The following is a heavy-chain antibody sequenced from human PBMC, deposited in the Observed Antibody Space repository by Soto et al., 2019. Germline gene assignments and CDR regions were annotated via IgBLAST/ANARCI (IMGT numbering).Heavy chain of an antibody. Sequence: QVQLQQWCAGLLKPSATLSLTCAVYGGSFSGYYWSWIRQPPGTGLEWIGEINHSGSTNYNPSLKSRVTRSVDTAKTQFSLKLSSVTAADTAVYYCARGGCSGGSCYAGDQYYYYYYMDVWGKGTTVTVSS. CDR3: ARGGCSGGSCYAGDQYYYYYYMDV. D-gene: IGHD2-15*01. J-gene: IGHJ6*03. CDR2: INHSGST. V-gene: IGHV4-34*01. CDR1: GGSFSGYY.